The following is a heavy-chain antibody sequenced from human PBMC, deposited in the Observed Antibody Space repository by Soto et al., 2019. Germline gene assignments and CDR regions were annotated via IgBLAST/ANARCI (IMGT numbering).Heavy chain of an antibody. J-gene: IGHJ5*02. Sequence: SETLSLTCTVSGGSISSGGYYWSWIRQHPGKGLEWIGYIYYSGSTYYNPSLKSRVTISVDTSKNQFSLKLSSVTAADTDVYYCASRQYNWFDPWGQGTPVTVSS. CDR3: ASRQYNWFDP. D-gene: IGHD4-4*01. CDR1: GGSISSGGYY. CDR2: IYYSGST. V-gene: IGHV4-31*03.